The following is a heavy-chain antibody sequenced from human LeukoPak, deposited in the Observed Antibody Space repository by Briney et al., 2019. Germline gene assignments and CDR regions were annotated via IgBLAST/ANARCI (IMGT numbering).Heavy chain of an antibody. V-gene: IGHV3-74*01. CDR3: ARVWGPGSQFYFDY. CDR1: GFTFSSYW. CDR2: INSDGSST. D-gene: IGHD3-10*01. Sequence: QPGGSLRLSCAASGFTFSSYWVHWVRQAPGKGLVWVSRINSDGSSTSYADSVKGRFTISRDNAKNTVFLQMNSLRAEDTAVYYCARVWGPGSQFYFDYWGQGTLVTVSS. J-gene: IGHJ4*02.